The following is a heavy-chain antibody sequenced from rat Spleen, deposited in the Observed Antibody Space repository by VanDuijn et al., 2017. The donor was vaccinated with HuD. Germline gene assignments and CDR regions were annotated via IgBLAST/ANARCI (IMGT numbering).Heavy chain of an antibody. CDR3: VRLEGGRTYFDY. CDR2: ISYDGSTP. CDR1: GFTFSNYD. V-gene: IGHV5S13*01. Sequence: EVQVVESGGGIVQPGRSMKLSCAASGFTFSNYDMVWVRQAPTKGLKWVASISYDGSTPYYRDSVKGRFTIFRENAKNTQYLQMDSLRSEDTAPYYCVRLEGGRTYFDYWGQGVVVTVSS. D-gene: IGHD1-11*01. J-gene: IGHJ2*01.